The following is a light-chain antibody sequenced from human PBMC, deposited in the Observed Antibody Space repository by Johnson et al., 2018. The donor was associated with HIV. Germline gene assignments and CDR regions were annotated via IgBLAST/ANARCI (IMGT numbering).Light chain of an antibody. CDR3: ATWDRSLSAGGV. Sequence: QSVLTQPPSVSAAPGQKVTISCSGSSSNIGNNYVSWYQQLPGTAPKLLIYANNKRPSGIPDRFSGSKSGTSATLGITGLQTGDESDYYCATWDRSLSAGGVFVTGTKVTVL. V-gene: IGLV1-51*01. J-gene: IGLJ1*01. CDR1: SSNIGNNY. CDR2: ANN.